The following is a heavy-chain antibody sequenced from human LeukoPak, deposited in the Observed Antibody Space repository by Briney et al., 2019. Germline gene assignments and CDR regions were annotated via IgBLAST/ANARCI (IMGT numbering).Heavy chain of an antibody. CDR2: IYYSGST. V-gene: IGHV4-59*02. J-gene: IGHJ5*02. D-gene: IGHD3-3*01. CDR3: AKSYDFWSGWNWFDP. Sequence: GSLRLSCAASGFTVSNKYMSWVRQAPGKGLEWIGYIYYSGSTNYNPSLKSRVTISVDTSKNQFSLKLSSVTAADTAVCYCAKSYDFWSGWNWFDPWGQGTLVTVSS. CDR1: GFTVSNKY.